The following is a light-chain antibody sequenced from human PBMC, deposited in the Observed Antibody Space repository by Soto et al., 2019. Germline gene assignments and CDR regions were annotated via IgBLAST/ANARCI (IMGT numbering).Light chain of an antibody. CDR3: QQFKSYPYT. CDR1: QAISDS. V-gene: IGKV1-9*01. J-gene: IGKJ2*01. Sequence: IQLTQSPSSLSASVGDRVTITCRASQAISDSLVWYQQNPGQAPKLLIYAASTLQSGVPSRFSGSGSGTDFTLIISSLHPADFATYYCQQFKSYPYTFVQGTKLEI. CDR2: AAS.